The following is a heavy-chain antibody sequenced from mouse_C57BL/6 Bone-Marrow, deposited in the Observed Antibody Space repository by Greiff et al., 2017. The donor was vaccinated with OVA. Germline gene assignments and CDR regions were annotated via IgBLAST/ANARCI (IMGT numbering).Heavy chain of an antibody. Sequence: EVQLQQSGAELVRPGASVKLSCTASGFNIKDDYMHWVKQRPEQGLEWIGWIDPENGDTEYASKFQGKATITADTSSNTAYLQLSSLTSEDTAVYYCTTRDGYYGAMDYWGQGTSVTVSS. CDR1: GFNIKDDY. V-gene: IGHV14-4*01. CDR3: TTRDGYYGAMDY. D-gene: IGHD2-3*01. CDR2: IDPENGDT. J-gene: IGHJ4*01.